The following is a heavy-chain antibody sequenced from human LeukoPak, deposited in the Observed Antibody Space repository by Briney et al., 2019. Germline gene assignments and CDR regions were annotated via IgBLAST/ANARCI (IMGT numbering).Heavy chain of an antibody. Sequence: SETLSLTCAVYGGSFSGYYWSWIRQPPGKGLEWIGEINHSGSTNYNPPLKSRVTISVDTSKNQFSLKLSSVTAADTGVYYCARGGRLRYFDCLLFDYWGQGSLVTVSS. CDR1: GGSFSGYY. CDR3: ARGGRLRYFDCLLFDY. D-gene: IGHD3-9*01. V-gene: IGHV4-34*01. J-gene: IGHJ4*02. CDR2: INHSGST.